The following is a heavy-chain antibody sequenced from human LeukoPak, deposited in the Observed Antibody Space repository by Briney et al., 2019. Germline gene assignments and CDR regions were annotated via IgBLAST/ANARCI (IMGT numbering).Heavy chain of an antibody. Sequence: GGSLRLSCAAPGFTFSSYAMNWVRQAPGKGLEWVSAISGSGGSTYYADSVKGRFTISRDNSKNTLYLQMNSLRVEDTAVYYCAKEREVQHLYHFDYWGQGTLVTVSS. D-gene: IGHD1-26*01. CDR3: AKEREVQHLYHFDY. CDR1: GFTFSSYA. CDR2: ISGSGGST. V-gene: IGHV3-23*01. J-gene: IGHJ4*02.